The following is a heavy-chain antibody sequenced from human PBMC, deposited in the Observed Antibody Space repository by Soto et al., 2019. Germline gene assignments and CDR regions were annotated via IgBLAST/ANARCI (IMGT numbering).Heavy chain of an antibody. V-gene: IGHV3-15*01. D-gene: IGHD5-12*01. Sequence: EVPLVESGGGLVKPGGSLRLSCAASGFTFSNAWMSWVRQAPGKGLEWVGRIKSKTDGGTTDYAAPVKGRFTISRDDSKNTLYLQMNSLKTEDTAVYYCTTGWVVATADFDYWGQGTLVTVSS. CDR3: TTGWVVATADFDY. CDR2: IKSKTDGGTT. CDR1: GFTFSNAW. J-gene: IGHJ4*02.